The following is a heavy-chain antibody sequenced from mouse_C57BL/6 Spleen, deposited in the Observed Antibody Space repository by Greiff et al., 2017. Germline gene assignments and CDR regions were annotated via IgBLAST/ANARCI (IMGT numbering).Heavy chain of an antibody. CDR1: GFTFSSYG. CDR2: ISSGGSYT. D-gene: IGHD2-4*01. J-gene: IGHJ4*01. Sequence: EVKLMESGGDLVKPGGSLKLSCAASGFTFSSYGMSWVRQTPDKRLEWVATISSGGSYTYYPDSVKGRFPISRANANNTLYLQMSSLKSEDTAMYYCAGTGEYDYDDYAMDYWGQGTSVTVSS. CDR3: AGTGEYDYDDYAMDY. V-gene: IGHV5-6*01.